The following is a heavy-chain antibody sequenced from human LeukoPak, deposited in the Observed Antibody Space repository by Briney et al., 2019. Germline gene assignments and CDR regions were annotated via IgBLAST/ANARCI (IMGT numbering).Heavy chain of an antibody. CDR2: ISGSGGST. CDR3: AKDRSSSWPNYYYYYGMDV. Sequence: GGSLRLSCAASGFTFSSYAMSWVRQAPGKGLEWVSAISGSGGSTYYADSVKGRFTISRDNSKNTLYLQMNSLRAEDTAVYYCAKDRSSSWPNYYYYYGMDVWGQGTTVTVSS. V-gene: IGHV3-23*01. CDR1: GFTFSSYA. D-gene: IGHD6-13*01. J-gene: IGHJ6*02.